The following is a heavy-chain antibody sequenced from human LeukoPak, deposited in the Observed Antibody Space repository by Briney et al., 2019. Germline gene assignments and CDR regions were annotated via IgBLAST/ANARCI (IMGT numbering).Heavy chain of an antibody. Sequence: GGSLRLSCAASGFTFSSYGMHWVRQAPGKGLEWVAFIRYDGSNKYYADSVKGRFTISRDNSKNTLYLQMNSLRAEDTAVYYCAKGRIAFGGVIVHWGQGTLVTVSS. V-gene: IGHV3-30*02. CDR3: AKGRIAFGGVIVH. D-gene: IGHD3-16*01. CDR2: IRYDGSNK. J-gene: IGHJ5*02. CDR1: GFTFSSYG.